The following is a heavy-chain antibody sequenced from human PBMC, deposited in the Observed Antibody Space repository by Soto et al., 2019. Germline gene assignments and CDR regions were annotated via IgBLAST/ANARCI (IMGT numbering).Heavy chain of an antibody. CDR3: ARARFGVPGSLEI. V-gene: IGHV4-59*01. Sequence: QVQLQESGPGLVKPSETLSLTCIVSGGSISRYYWSWIRQPPGKGLEWIGYIFDSGSTNYTPSLKSRVIIAVGTSENQFSLKLSSLTAADTAVYFCARARFGVPGSLEIWGQGTLVTVSS. J-gene: IGHJ3*02. D-gene: IGHD3-16*01. CDR1: GGSISRYY. CDR2: IFDSGST.